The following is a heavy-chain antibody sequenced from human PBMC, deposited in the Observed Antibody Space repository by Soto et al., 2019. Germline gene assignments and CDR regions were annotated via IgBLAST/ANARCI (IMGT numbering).Heavy chain of an antibody. Sequence: QVQLQESGPGLVKPSETLSLTCTVSGGSVSSGSYYWSWIRQPPGKGLEWIGYIYYSGRTNYNPSLKSRVXXSXDXFKNQFSLKLSSVTAADTAVYYCARGDLNYYYGMDVWGQGTTVTVSS. V-gene: IGHV4-61*01. CDR1: GGSVSSGSYY. J-gene: IGHJ6*02. CDR2: IYYSGRT. CDR3: ARGDLNYYYGMDV.